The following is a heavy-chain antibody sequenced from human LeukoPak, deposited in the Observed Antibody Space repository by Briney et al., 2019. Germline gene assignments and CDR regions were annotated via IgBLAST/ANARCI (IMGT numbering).Heavy chain of an antibody. V-gene: IGHV3-30*04. J-gene: IGHJ4*02. Sequence: GGSLRLSCAASGFTFSSYAMHWVRQAPGKGLEWVAVISYDGSNKYYADSVKGRFTIPRDNSKNTLYLQMNSLRAEDTAVCYCAGGSGPFDYWGQGTLVTVSS. CDR1: GFTFSSYA. CDR3: AGGSGPFDY. CDR2: ISYDGSNK. D-gene: IGHD3-16*01.